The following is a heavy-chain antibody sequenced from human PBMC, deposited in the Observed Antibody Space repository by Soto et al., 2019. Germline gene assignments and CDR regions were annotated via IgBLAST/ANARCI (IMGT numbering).Heavy chain of an antibody. CDR1: GDSIIGIYH. J-gene: IGHJ6*02. CDR2: IYHTGTT. CDR3: ARGRLGIVVVPAAKSASYYYYGMDV. Sequence: SETLSLTCAVSGDSIIGIYHWAWIRQSPGRGLEWIASIYHTGTTYYTPSLESRVTISVDTSKNQFSLKLSSVTAADTAVYYCARGRLGIVVVPAAKSASYYYYGMDVWGQGTTVTVSS. V-gene: IGHV4-38-2*01. D-gene: IGHD2-2*03.